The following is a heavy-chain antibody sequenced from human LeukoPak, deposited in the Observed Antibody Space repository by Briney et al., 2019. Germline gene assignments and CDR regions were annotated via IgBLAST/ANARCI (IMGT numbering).Heavy chain of an antibody. CDR1: GFTFRNYG. D-gene: IGHD6-19*01. CDR3: AKGRSGWAFDY. CDR2: ISYDGSNK. V-gene: IGHV3-30*18. Sequence: GGSLRLSCTASGFTFRNYGIHWVRQAPGKGLEWVAVISYDGSNKYYADSVKGRFTISRDNSKNTLYLQMNSLRAEDTAVYYCAKGRSGWAFDYWGQGTLVTVSS. J-gene: IGHJ4*02.